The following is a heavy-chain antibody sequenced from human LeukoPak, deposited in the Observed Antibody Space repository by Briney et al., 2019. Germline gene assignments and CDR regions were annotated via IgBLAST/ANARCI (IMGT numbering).Heavy chain of an antibody. V-gene: IGHV1-18*04. J-gene: IGHJ6*04. CDR3: ARDHPVASGSDYYYGMDV. CDR1: GYTFTSYG. Sequence: ASVKVSCKASGYTFTSYGISWVRQAPRQGLEWMGWISAYNGNTNYAQKLQGRVTMTTDTSTSTAYMELRSLRSDDTAVYYCARDHPVASGSDYYYGMDVWGKGTTVTVSS. D-gene: IGHD6-19*01. CDR2: ISAYNGNT.